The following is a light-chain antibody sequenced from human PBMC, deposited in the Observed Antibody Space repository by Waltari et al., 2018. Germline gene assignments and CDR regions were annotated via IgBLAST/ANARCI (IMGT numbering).Light chain of an antibody. CDR2: GAS. CDR3: QNHERLPAT. CDR1: QSLSRY. J-gene: IGKJ1*01. Sequence: EVVLTQSPDTLSLSPGERATLFCRASQSLSRYLVWYQQRPGQAPRLLIYGASIRAAGIPDRFSGSGSGTDFTLSISRLEPEDFAVYYCQNHERLPATFGQGTRVEIK. V-gene: IGKV3-20*01.